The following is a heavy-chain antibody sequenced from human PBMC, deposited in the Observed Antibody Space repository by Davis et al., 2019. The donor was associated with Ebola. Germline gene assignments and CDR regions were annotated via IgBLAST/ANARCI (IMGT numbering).Heavy chain of an antibody. J-gene: IGHJ3*02. CDR3: ASRRAPDAFDI. CDR1: GFTFSSYS. V-gene: IGHV3-21*01. Sequence: LSLTCAASGFTFSSYSMNWVRQAPGKGLEWVSSISSSSSYIYYADSVKGRFTISRDNAKNSLYLQMNSLRAEDTAVYYCASRRAPDAFDIWGQGTMVTVSS. CDR2: ISSSSSYI. D-gene: IGHD1-14*01.